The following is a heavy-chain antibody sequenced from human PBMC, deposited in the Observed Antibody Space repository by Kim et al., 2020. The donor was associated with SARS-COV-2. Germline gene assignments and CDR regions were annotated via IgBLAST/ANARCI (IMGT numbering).Heavy chain of an antibody. D-gene: IGHD2-15*01. J-gene: IGHJ4*02. CDR3: ARDLSGGMY. V-gene: IGHV3-74*01. Sequence: SFAESVKGLLTFSRDNAKNTLKLQINSLRAEDAAVYYCARDLSGGMYWGQGTLVTVAS.